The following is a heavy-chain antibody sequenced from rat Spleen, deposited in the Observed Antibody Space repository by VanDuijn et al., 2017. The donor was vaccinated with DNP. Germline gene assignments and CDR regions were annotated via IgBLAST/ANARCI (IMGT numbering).Heavy chain of an antibody. CDR1: GYSITRNY. Sequence: EVQLQESGPGLVKPSQSLSLTCSVTGYSITRNYWGWIRKFPGNKMELIGHISYRGSTTYNPSLKSRISIIRDTSKNQFFLQLNSVTAEDTATYYCARWNIGTSTLDYWGQGVMVTVSS. D-gene: IGHD1-5*01. J-gene: IGHJ2*01. CDR3: ARWNIGTSTLDY. V-gene: IGHV3-1*01. CDR2: ISYRGST.